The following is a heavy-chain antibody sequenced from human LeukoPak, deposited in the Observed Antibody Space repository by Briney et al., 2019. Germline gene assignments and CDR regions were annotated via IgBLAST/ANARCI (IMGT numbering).Heavy chain of an antibody. CDR1: GFTFSTYA. J-gene: IGHJ4*02. V-gene: IGHV3-23*01. Sequence: QPGGSLRLSCAASGFTFSTYAMSWVRQAPGKGLEWVSLIGGSDGRTRYADSVKGRFTISRDNAKNSLYLQMNSLRAEDTALYYCAKEESDWGQGTLVTVSS. CDR2: IGGSDGRT. CDR3: AKEESD.